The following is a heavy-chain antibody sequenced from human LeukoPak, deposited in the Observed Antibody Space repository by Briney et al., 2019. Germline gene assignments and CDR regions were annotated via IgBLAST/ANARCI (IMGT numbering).Heavy chain of an antibody. J-gene: IGHJ5*02. CDR2: INHSGST. V-gene: IGHV4-34*01. CDR1: DDSITMYY. Sequence: SETLSLTCTVSDDSITMYYWSWIRQPPGKGLEWIGEINHSGSTNYNPSLKSRVTISVDTSKNQFSLKLSSVTAADTAVYYCARVARGGYRNNWFDPWGQGTLVTVSS. D-gene: IGHD5-12*01. CDR3: ARVARGGYRNNWFDP.